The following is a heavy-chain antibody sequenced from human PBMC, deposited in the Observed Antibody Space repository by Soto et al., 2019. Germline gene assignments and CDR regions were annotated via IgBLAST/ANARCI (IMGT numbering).Heavy chain of an antibody. CDR1: GFSFMSYV. CDR3: ARVQYYYDSAAYDRSKGWFDT. CDR2: ISGSSSGI. Sequence: EIQLLESGGELVQPGGSLRLSCAGSGFSFMSYVMAWVRQAPGKGPEWVSSISGSSSGIFYSDSVKGRFTISRDNSQSTVYLQMDRLRVDDTAVYYCARVQYYYDSAAYDRSKGWFDTWGQGTLVTVSS. V-gene: IGHV3-23*01. J-gene: IGHJ5*02. D-gene: IGHD3-22*01.